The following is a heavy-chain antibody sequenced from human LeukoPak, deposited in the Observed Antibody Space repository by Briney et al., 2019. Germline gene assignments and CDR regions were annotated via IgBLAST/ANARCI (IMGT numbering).Heavy chain of an antibody. V-gene: IGHV4-61*05. CDR3: AGSWSAFLWYYFDY. D-gene: IGHD2-15*01. J-gene: IGHJ4*02. CDR1: GGSISSSSYY. Sequence: PSETLSLTCTVSGGSISSSSYYWGWIRQPPGKGLEWIGYIYYSGSTNYNPSLKSRVTISVDTSKNQFSLKLSSVTAADTAVYYCAGSWSAFLWYYFDYWGQGALVTVSS. CDR2: IYYSGST.